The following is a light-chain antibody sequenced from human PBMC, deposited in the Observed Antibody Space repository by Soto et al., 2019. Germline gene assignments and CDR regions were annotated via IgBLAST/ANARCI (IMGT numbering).Light chain of an antibody. Sequence: EIVLTQSPGTLSLSPGERATLSCRASQSVSSSYLAWYQQKSVQAPRLLIYGASSRATGIPDRFSGSGSGTDFTLTISRLEPEDFAVYYCQQYGSTPPFTFGPGTKVDIK. CDR1: QSVSSSY. V-gene: IGKV3-20*01. CDR2: GAS. J-gene: IGKJ3*01. CDR3: QQYGSTPPFT.